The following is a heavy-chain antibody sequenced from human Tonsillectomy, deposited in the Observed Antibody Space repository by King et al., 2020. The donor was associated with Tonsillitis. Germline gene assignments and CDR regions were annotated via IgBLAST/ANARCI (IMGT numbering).Heavy chain of an antibody. CDR2: IRSKAKNYAT. CDR1: GFTFSDSA. Sequence: VQLVESGGVLVQPGGSLKLSCVASGFTFSDSAMHWVRQASGKGLEWVGRIRSKAKNYATVYGASVEGRFTISRDDSKNTAFLEMNSLKTEDTAVYYCTRGGISGYYSGVDVWGRGTTVTVSS. J-gene: IGHJ6*02. CDR3: TRGGISGYYSGVDV. V-gene: IGHV3-73*02. D-gene: IGHD1-14*01.